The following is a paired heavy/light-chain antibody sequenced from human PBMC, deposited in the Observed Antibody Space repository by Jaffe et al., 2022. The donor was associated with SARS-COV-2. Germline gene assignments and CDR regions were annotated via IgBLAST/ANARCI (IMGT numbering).Heavy chain of an antibody. D-gene: IGHD5-18*01. CDR3: ARGERIQLWLLSEAYFDY. CDR2: INAGNGNT. V-gene: IGHV1-3*01. CDR1: GYTFTSYA. J-gene: IGHJ4*02. Sequence: QVQLVQSGAEVKKPGASVKVSCKASGYTFTSYAMHWVRQAPGQRLEWMGWINAGNGNTKYSQKFQGRVTITRDTSASTAYMELSSLRSEDTAVYYCARGERIQLWLLSEAYFDYWGQGTLVTVSS.
Light chain of an antibody. V-gene: IGKV3-20*01. CDR3: QQYGSSWT. CDR1: QSVSSSY. J-gene: IGKJ1*01. Sequence: EIVLTQSPGTLSLSPGERATLSCRASQSVSSSYLAWYQQKPGQAPRLLIYGASSRATGIPDRFSGSGSGTDFTLTISRLEPEDFAVYYCQQYGSSWTFGQGTKVEIK. CDR2: GAS.